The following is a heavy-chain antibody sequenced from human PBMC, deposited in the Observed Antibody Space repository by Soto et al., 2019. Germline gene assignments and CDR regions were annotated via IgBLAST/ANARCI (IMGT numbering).Heavy chain of an antibody. Sequence: PGGSLRLSCAASGFIFDTFDMSWVRQAPGKGLEWVSAIIGHNGRTYYADSVTGRFTISKDNSNKTLYLQMNSLRVEDTAIYYCTKGAWLDDFCGRGVLVTVSS. D-gene: IGHD6-19*01. CDR1: GFIFDTFD. CDR3: TKGAWLDDF. V-gene: IGHV3-23*01. J-gene: IGHJ4*02. CDR2: IIGHNGRT.